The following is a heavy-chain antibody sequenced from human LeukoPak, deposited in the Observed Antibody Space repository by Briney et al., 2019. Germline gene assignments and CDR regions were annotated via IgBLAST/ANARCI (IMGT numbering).Heavy chain of an antibody. D-gene: IGHD2-15*01. Sequence: ASVKVSCKASGYTFTSYDINWVRQATGQGLEWRGWMNPNSGNTGYAQKFQGRVTITRNTSISTAYMELSSLRSEDTAVYYCARGKYSRTKTKRGQTDIVVVVAATPDYWGQGTLVTVSS. J-gene: IGHJ4*02. CDR1: GYTFTSYD. CDR3: ARGKYSRTKTKRGQTDIVVVVAATPDY. CDR2: MNPNSGNT. V-gene: IGHV1-8*03.